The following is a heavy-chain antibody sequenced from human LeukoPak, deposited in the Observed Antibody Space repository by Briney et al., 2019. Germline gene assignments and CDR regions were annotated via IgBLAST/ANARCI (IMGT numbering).Heavy chain of an antibody. V-gene: IGHV4-39*07. D-gene: IGHD3-22*01. Sequence: SETLSLTCTVSGGSISSSSYYWGWIRQPPGKGLEWIGSIYYSGSTYYNPSLESRVTISVDTSKNQFSLKLSSVTAADTAVYYCARHYYDSSGYYLDWFDPWGQGTLVTVSS. CDR1: GGSISSSSYY. J-gene: IGHJ5*02. CDR2: IYYSGST. CDR3: ARHYYDSSGYYLDWFDP.